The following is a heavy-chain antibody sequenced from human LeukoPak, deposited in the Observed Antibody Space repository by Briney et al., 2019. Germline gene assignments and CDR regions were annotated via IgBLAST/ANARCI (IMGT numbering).Heavy chain of an antibody. CDR3: AKDGIAAAAMIDY. CDR1: GFTVSSSY. V-gene: IGHV3-53*05. J-gene: IGHJ4*02. Sequence: GGSLRLSCAASGFTVSSSYMSWVRQAPGKGLEWVSVIYSGGTTSYADSVKGRFTISRDNAKNSLYLQMNSLRAEDTALYYCAKDGIAAAAMIDYWGQGTMVTVSS. CDR2: IYSGGTT. D-gene: IGHD6-13*01.